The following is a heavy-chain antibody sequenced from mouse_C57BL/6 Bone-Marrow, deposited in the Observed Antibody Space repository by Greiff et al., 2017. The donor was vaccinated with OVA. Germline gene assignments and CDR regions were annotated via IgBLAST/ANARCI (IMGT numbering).Heavy chain of an antibody. CDR1: GYTFTSYW. V-gene: IGHV1-55*01. D-gene: IGHD2-2*01. CDR2: IYPGSGST. Sequence: VQLQQPGAELVKPGASVKMSCKASGYTFTSYWITWVKQRPGQGLEWIGDIYPGSGSTNYNEQFKSKATLTVDTSSSTAYMQLSSLTSEDAAVYDCAIWLRREDFDYWGQGTTLTVSS. CDR3: AIWLRREDFDY. J-gene: IGHJ2*01.